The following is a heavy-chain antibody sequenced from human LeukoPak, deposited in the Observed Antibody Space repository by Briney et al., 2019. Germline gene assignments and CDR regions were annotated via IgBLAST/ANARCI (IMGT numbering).Heavy chain of an antibody. CDR2: TYYRSKWYN. Sequence: SRTLSLTCAISGVSVSSNSAAWNWIRQPPSRGLEWLGRTYYRSKWYNDYAVSVKSRITINPDTSKNQFSLQLNSVTPEDTAVYYCARDIRSGWSRIDYWGQGTLVTVSS. J-gene: IGHJ4*02. D-gene: IGHD6-19*01. V-gene: IGHV6-1*01. CDR3: ARDIRSGWSRIDY. CDR1: GVSVSSNSAA.